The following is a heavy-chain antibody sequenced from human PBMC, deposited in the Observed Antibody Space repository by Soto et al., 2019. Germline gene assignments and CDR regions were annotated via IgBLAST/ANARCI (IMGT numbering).Heavy chain of an antibody. CDR2: ISGSGGST. V-gene: IGHV3-23*01. D-gene: IGHD3-3*01. J-gene: IGHJ4*02. Sequence: GGSLRLSCAASGFTFSSYAMSWVRQAPGKGLEWVSAISGSGGSTYYADSVKGRFTISRDNSKNTPYLQMNSLRAEDTAVYYCARTIFGVVIRLGLDYWGQGTLVTVSS. CDR3: ARTIFGVVIRLGLDY. CDR1: GFTFSSYA.